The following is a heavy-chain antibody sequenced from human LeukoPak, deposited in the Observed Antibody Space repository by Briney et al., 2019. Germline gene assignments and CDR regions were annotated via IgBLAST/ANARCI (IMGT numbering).Heavy chain of an antibody. J-gene: IGHJ6*02. CDR3: ARVVGAGYYGMDV. CDR1: GFTFSRYD. Sequence: GGSLRLSCAASGFTFSRYDVHWVRQAAGKGLEWVSAIGVAGDTYYPGSVKGRFTISRENAKNSLYLQMNSLRAEDTAVYYCARVVGAGYYGMDVWGQGTTVTVSS. CDR2: IGVAGDT. V-gene: IGHV3-13*01. D-gene: IGHD1-26*01.